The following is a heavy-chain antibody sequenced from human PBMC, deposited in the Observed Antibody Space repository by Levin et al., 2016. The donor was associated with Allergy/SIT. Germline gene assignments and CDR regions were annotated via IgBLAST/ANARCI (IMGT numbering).Heavy chain of an antibody. D-gene: IGHD5-18*01. Sequence: GESLKISCAASGFTVSSKFMSWVRQAPGKGLEWVSVIYSGSSTYYADSVKGRFTISRDNSKNTLYLQMNNLKVEDTAVYYCASGGNGYGIYYMDVWGKGTTVTVSS. CDR2: IYSGSST. CDR1: GFTVSSKF. J-gene: IGHJ6*03. V-gene: IGHV3-53*01. CDR3: ASGGNGYGIYYMDV.